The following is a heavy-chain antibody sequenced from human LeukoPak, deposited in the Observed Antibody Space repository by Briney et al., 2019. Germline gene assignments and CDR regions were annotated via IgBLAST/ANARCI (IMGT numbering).Heavy chain of an antibody. CDR2: ISVYNSNT. CDR1: GSTFTSYG. D-gene: IGHD2-2*01. CDR3: ARSTVVPAAILPEDY. Sequence: ASGKVSCKASGSTFTSYGISWVRQAPGQGLEWMGGISVYNSNTNYAQKLQGRVTMTTDTSTSTAYMELRSLRSDDTAVYYCARSTVVPAAILPEDYWGQGTLVTVSS. J-gene: IGHJ4*02. V-gene: IGHV1-18*01.